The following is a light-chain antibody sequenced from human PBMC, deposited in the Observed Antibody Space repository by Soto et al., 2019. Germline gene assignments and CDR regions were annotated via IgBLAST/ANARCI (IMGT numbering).Light chain of an antibody. CDR2: EVS. Sequence: QSALTQPPSASGSPGQSVTISCTGTSSDVGGYNYVSWYQQHPGKAPKLMIYEVSKRPSGVPDRFSGSKSGNTDSLTVSGLQAEDESDSYCSSYAGSGNVVFGGGTKLTVI. CDR3: SSYAGSGNVV. CDR1: SSDVGGYNY. J-gene: IGLJ2*01. V-gene: IGLV2-8*01.